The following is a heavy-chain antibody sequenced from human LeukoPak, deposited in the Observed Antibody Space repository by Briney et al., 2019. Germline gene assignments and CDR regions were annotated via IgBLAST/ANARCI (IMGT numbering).Heavy chain of an antibody. CDR2: IYYSGST. CDR1: GGSISSYY. Sequence: PSETLSLTCTVSGGSISSYYWSWIRQPPGKGLEWIGYIYYSGSTHYNPSLKSRVIISVDTSKNQFSLRLTSVTAADTAVYYCASMDSAMALGYWGQGTLVTVSS. J-gene: IGHJ4*02. V-gene: IGHV4-59*08. CDR3: ASMDSAMALGY. D-gene: IGHD5-18*01.